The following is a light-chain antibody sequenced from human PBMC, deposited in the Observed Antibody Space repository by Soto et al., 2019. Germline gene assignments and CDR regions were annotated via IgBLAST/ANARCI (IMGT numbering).Light chain of an antibody. V-gene: IGKV2-30*02. CDR2: HVS. J-gene: IGKJ3*01. CDR1: QSLIHSDGNTY. CDR3: MQGRHWPYT. Sequence: DVVVTQSPLSLPVTLGQPASISCRSSQSLIHSDGNTYLPWFQQRPGQSPRRLIYHVSTRDSGVPDRFSGSGSGTDFTLEISRVEAEDVGVYYCMQGRHWPYTFGPGTTVDIK.